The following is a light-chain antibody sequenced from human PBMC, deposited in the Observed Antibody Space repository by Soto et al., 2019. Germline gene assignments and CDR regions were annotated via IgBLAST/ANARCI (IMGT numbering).Light chain of an antibody. CDR3: QQHETLIP. Sequence: EILLTQSPGSLSLSPGERSTRSCMASQSLSSSYFAWYQHKPGQGPSLLIYGEFTRATGTPDRFSGSGSGTEFTLTIRRLEPEDFAVYYCQQHETLIPFGTGQRVDLK. V-gene: IGKV3-20*01. CDR1: QSLSSSY. CDR2: GEF. J-gene: IGKJ5*01.